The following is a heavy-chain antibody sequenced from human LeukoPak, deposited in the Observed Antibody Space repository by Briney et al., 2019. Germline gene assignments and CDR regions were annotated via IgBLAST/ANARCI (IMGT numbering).Heavy chain of an antibody. CDR3: VRGQLWSYYHDY. J-gene: IGHJ4*02. CDR2: VSGSGEST. V-gene: IGHV3-23*01. D-gene: IGHD3-16*01. CDR1: GFIFSDYA. Sequence: PGGSLRLSCAASGFIFSDYAMTWVRQAPGKGLEWVSGVSGSGESTYYADSVKGRFTISRDNAKNTVYLEMNSLRAEDTAVYYCVRGQLWSYYHDYWGQGTLVTVSS.